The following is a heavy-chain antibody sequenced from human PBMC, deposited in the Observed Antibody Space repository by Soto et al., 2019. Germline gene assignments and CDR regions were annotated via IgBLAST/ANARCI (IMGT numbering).Heavy chain of an antibody. Sequence: QITLKESGPTLVKPTQPLTLTCTFSGFSLNTGGVGVGWIRQPPGKALEWLALIYWDDDKRYSPSLESRLTITKDTSKNQVVLTMTNMDPVDTATYYCARLNFGVVSFDYWGQGTLVPVSS. D-gene: IGHD3-3*01. V-gene: IGHV2-5*02. J-gene: IGHJ4*02. CDR2: IYWDDDK. CDR1: GFSLNTGGVG. CDR3: ARLNFGVVSFDY.